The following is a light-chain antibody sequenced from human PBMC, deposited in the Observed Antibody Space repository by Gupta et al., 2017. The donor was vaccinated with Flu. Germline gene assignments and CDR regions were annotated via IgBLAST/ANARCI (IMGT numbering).Light chain of an antibody. V-gene: IGLV2-14*01. J-gene: IGLJ1*01. CDR3: SAYTSVSTPL. CDR1: IGDIGGYKF. CDR2: EVS. Sequence: SALTQSSSVSGSPGQSITIPCTGTIGDIGGYKFVSWYQFLPGKAPKLILYEVSIRPSGVSNRFSGSKSGNTASLTISGLQADDEGEYYCSAYTSVSTPLFGSGTEVTVL.